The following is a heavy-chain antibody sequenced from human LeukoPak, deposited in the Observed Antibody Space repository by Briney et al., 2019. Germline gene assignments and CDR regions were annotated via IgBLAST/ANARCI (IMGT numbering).Heavy chain of an antibody. CDR1: GGSISSSSYY. CDR3: ARQAEALYSSGWFVF. CDR2: IYYSGST. J-gene: IGHJ5*01. Sequence: SETLSLTCTVSGGSISSSSYYWGWLRQPPGKGLEWIGSIYYSGSTYYNPSLKSRVTISVDTSKNQFSLKLSSVTAADTAVYYCARQAEALYSSGWFVFWGQGTLVTVSS. D-gene: IGHD6-19*01. V-gene: IGHV4-39*01.